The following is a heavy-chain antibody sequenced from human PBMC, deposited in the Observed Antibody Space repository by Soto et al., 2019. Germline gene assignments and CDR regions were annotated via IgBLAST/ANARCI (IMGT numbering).Heavy chain of an antibody. CDR3: ATWHLRVHAYDI. D-gene: IGHD5-12*01. Sequence: DVQLVESGGGLIQPGGSLRLSCVASGLTVSGKKYMSWVRQAPGKGPEWVSGVYDLDGTYYADSVRGRFTTSIDSSRTTVYLQMRALRPEDTALYFCATWHLRVHAYDIWGQGTMVTVSS. CDR1: GLTVSGKKY. J-gene: IGHJ3*02. CDR2: VYDLDGT. V-gene: IGHV3-53*01.